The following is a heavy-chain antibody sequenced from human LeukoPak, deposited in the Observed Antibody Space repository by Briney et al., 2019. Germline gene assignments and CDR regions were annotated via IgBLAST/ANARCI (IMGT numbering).Heavy chain of an antibody. J-gene: IGHJ4*02. D-gene: IGHD3-22*01. CDR3: AKDRGYYYDSSGYTGY. CDR1: GFTFSSYG. CDR2: ISGSGGST. V-gene: IGHV3-23*01. Sequence: GGSLRLSCAASGFTFSSYGMSWVRQAPGKGLEWVSAISGSGGSTYYADSVKGRFTISRDNSKNTLYLQMNCLRAEDTAVYYCAKDRGYYYDSSGYTGYWGQGTLVTVSS.